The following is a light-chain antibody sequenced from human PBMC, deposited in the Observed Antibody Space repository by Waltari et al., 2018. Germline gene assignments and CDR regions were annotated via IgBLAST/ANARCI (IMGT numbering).Light chain of an antibody. V-gene: IGLV1-47*01. CDR2: KNG. CDR3: AAWDDSLSGPV. J-gene: IGLJ2*01. CDR1: SSNIGSNY. Sequence: QSVLTQPPSASGTPGQGVTISCSGSSSNIGSNYVCWYQQLPGTTPQLLIYKNGQRPSGVPDRFSGSKSGTSASLAVSGLRSEDEADYYCAAWDDSLSGPVFGGGTKLTVL.